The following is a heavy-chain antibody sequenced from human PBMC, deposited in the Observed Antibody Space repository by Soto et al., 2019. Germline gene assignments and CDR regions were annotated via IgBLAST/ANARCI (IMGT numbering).Heavy chain of an antibody. J-gene: IGHJ5*02. CDR3: ARHPSDFWFDP. CDR2: MFYSGGST. Sequence: SETLSLTCSVSGDSISSTNYYWGWIRQPPGKGLEWVGSMFYSGGSTYYNPSLKSRVTVSVDTSKNQFSLKLSSVTAADTAVYYCARHPSDFWFDPWGQGTLVT. V-gene: IGHV4-39*01. CDR1: GDSISSTNYY. D-gene: IGHD2-21*02.